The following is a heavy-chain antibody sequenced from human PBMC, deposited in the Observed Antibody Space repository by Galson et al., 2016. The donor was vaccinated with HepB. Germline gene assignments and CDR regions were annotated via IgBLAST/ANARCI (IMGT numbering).Heavy chain of an antibody. V-gene: IGHV3-23*01. CDR3: ARGHGDYLPANYFNY. Sequence: SLRLSCAASGFTFSNYATAWVRLPPGKGLEWVSTIRGGGDATYYADSVKGRFTISRDNSRCTLYLHLSSLRAEDTALYYCARGHGDYLPANYFNYWGQGTLVTVSS. D-gene: IGHD4-17*01. CDR1: GFTFSNYA. CDR2: IRGGGDAT. J-gene: IGHJ4*02.